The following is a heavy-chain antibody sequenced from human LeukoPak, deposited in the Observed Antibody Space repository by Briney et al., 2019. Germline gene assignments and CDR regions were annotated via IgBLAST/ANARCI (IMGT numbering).Heavy chain of an antibody. D-gene: IGHD2-2*01. CDR2: IIPIFGTA. Sequence: SVKVSCKASGGTFTSYAISWVRQAPGQGLEWMGRIIPIFGTANYAKKFQGRVTITTDEYTSTAYMELSSLRSEDTAVYYCARDTFFSCSRTSCSDYWGQGTLVTVSS. CDR1: GGTFTSYA. V-gene: IGHV1-69*05. J-gene: IGHJ4*02. CDR3: ARDTFFSCSRTSCSDY.